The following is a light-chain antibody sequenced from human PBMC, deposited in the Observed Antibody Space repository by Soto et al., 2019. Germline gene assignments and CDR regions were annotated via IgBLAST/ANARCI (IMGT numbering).Light chain of an antibody. Sequence: QSALTQPASVSGSPGQSITISCTGTSSDVGRYNLVSWYQQHPGKAPKLMIYEVTKRPSGVSNRFSGSKSGRTASLTISGLQAEDEGDYYCCSYAGIYVFGTGTQLTVL. J-gene: IGLJ1*01. CDR1: SSDVGRYNL. CDR2: EVT. V-gene: IGLV2-23*02. CDR3: CSYAGIYV.